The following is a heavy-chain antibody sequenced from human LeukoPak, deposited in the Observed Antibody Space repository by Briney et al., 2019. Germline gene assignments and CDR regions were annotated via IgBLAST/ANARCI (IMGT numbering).Heavy chain of an antibody. J-gene: IGHJ4*02. CDR1: GFVFGDYA. V-gene: IGHV3-49*03. D-gene: IGHD4-17*01. CDR2: IRSEAYGWTT. Sequence: PGGSLRLSCTASGFVFGDYAMSWFRQAPGKGLEWVGFIRSEAYGWTTEFAASVKGRFSISRDDSKKIAYLQMNSLKTEDTAVYYCARAQTYGDSRLLLDYWGQGTLVTVSS. CDR3: ARAQTYGDSRLLLDY.